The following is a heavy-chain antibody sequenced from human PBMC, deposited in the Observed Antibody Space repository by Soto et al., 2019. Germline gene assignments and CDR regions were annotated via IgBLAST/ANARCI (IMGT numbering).Heavy chain of an antibody. V-gene: IGHV4-4*02. Sequence: SETLPLTCAVSGGSISSANWWSWVRQPPGKGLEWIGEIYHSGSTNYNPSLKSRVTISVDKSKNQFSLKLSSVTAADTALYYCARTTVTTRLTDYWGQGTLVTVS. CDR1: GGSISSANW. D-gene: IGHD4-17*01. CDR2: IYHSGST. CDR3: ARTTVTTRLTDY. J-gene: IGHJ4*02.